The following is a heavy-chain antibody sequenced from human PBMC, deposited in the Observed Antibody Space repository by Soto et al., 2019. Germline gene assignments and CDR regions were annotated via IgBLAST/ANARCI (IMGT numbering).Heavy chain of an antibody. D-gene: IGHD3-10*01. CDR1: GGSISSSNW. V-gene: IGHV4-4*02. J-gene: IGHJ4*02. CDR3: ARVKASGVNFDY. CDR2: IYHSGST. Sequence: QVQLQESGPGLVKPSGTLSLTCAVSGGSISSSNWWSWVRQPPGKGLEWIGEIYHSGSTNYNPSLKSRVSISVXXSKNQFSLKLSSVTAADTAVYYCARVKASGVNFDYWGQGTLVTVSS.